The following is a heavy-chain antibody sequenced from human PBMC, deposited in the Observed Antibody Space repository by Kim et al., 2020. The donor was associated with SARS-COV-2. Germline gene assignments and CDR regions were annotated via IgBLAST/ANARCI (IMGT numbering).Heavy chain of an antibody. CDR3: AGEPRQLAY. CDR2: IKHDGNEK. V-gene: IGHV3-7*01. J-gene: IGHJ4*02. Sequence: GGSLRLSCTASGFSFSTYWMTWVHQAPGKGLEWLAAIKHDGNEKYYVDSVKGRFTIFRDNAKNSLYLQMNTLKAEDTAVYYCAGEPRQLAYWGQGTLVT. D-gene: IGHD6-19*01. CDR1: GFSFSTYW.